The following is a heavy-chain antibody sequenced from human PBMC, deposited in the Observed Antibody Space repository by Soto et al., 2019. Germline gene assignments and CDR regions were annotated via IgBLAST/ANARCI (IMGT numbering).Heavy chain of an antibody. CDR1: GGSISSSNYY. D-gene: IGHD3-3*01. Sequence: QVQLQESGPGLVKPSQTLSLTCTVSGGSISSSNYYWSWIRQLPGKGLEWIGYIYYSGRTYYNPSLKPRLTLSIDTSKNQFSLKLTSVTAADTAVYYCARQPLWSGYYFRGMDVWGQGTTVTVSS. CDR3: ARQPLWSGYYFRGMDV. J-gene: IGHJ6*02. V-gene: IGHV4-31*03. CDR2: IYYSGRT.